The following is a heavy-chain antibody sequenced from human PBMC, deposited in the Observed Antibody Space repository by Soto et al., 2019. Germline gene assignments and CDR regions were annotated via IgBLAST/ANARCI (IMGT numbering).Heavy chain of an antibody. Sequence: GGSLRLSCAASGLSISNDWMSWVRQAPGKGLEWVGQIRSNTNGSTLFYPAPVKVTFTISSYDSSHTLYLQMNSLKTADTAVYSFTTALPRCPDYWGQGTLVTVSS. CDR2: IRSNTNGSTL. V-gene: IGHV3-15*01. CDR1: GLSISNDW. CDR3: TTALPRCPDY. J-gene: IGHJ4*02. D-gene: IGHD3-16*01.